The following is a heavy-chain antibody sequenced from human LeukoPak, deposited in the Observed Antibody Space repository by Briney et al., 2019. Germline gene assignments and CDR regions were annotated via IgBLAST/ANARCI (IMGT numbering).Heavy chain of an antibody. D-gene: IGHD1-26*01. V-gene: IGHV1-8*03. CDR2: MNPNTGNA. CDR3: ARREVGAIGAFDI. Sequence: ASVKVSCKASGYTFTNFDINWVRQATGQGLEWMGWMNPNTGNAGYAQKFQDRVTITWDASISTAYMDLSSLRSEDTAVYYCARREVGAIGAFDIWGQGTMVTVSS. J-gene: IGHJ3*02. CDR1: GYTFTNFD.